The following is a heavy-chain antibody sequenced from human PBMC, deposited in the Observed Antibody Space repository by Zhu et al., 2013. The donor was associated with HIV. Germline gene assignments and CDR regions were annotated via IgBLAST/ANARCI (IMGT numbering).Heavy chain of an antibody. V-gene: IGHV1-69*06. D-gene: IGHD3-22*01. CDR1: GGTFSSYT. CDR3: ARARTTYYYDSRKVAHGMDV. Sequence: QVQLVQSGAEVKKPGSSVKVSCKASGGTFSSYTISWVRQAPGQGLEWMGGIIPIFGTANYAQKFQGRVTITADKSTSTAYMALSSLRSEDTAVYYCARARTTYYYDSRKVAHGMDVWGQGTTVTGLL. J-gene: IGHJ6*02. CDR2: IIPIFGTA.